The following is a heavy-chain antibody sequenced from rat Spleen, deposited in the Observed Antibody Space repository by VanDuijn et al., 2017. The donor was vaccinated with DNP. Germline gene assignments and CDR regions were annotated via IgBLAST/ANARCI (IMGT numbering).Heavy chain of an antibody. CDR1: GFTFSDYD. D-gene: IGHD1-9*01. Sequence: EVQLVESGGGLVQPGDSLKLSCAASGFTFSDYDMAWVRQAPTKGLEWVAAFTTSGSNTYYRDSVKGRFTVSRDNAKSSLYLQMNSLKSEDTATYYCARINYGYNSYWHFDFWGPGTMVTVSS. J-gene: IGHJ1*01. CDR2: FTTSGSNT. V-gene: IGHV5S23*01. CDR3: ARINYGYNSYWHFDF.